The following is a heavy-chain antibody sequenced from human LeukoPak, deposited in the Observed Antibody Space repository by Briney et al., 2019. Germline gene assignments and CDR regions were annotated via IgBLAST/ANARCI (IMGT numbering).Heavy chain of an antibody. CDR2: IWYDGSNK. CDR3: ARDLYYYDSRVFDY. J-gene: IGHJ4*02. Sequence: GGAPRLSCAAAGFTLSSYGMHWVRQAPGKGLGWVAVIWYDGSNKYYADSVKGRFTISRDNSKNTLYLQMNSLRAEDTAVYYCARDLYYYDSRVFDYWGQGTLVTVSS. D-gene: IGHD3-22*01. CDR1: GFTLSSYG. V-gene: IGHV3-33*01.